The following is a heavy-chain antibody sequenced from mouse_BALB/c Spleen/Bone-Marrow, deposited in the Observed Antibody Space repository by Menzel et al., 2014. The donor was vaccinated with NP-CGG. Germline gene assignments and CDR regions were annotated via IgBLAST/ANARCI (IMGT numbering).Heavy chain of an antibody. D-gene: IGHD4-1*01. CDR3: ARWELGRAWFAY. CDR2: IDPANGNT. Sequence: EAKLQQSGVELVKPGASVKLSCTASGFNIKDTYMHWVKQRPEQGLEWIGRIDPANGNTKYDPKFQGKATITADTSSNPAFLQLSSLTSEHTAFYLCARWELGRAWFAYWNQGTLVTIST. V-gene: IGHV14-3*02. CDR1: GFNIKDTY. J-gene: IGHJ3*01.